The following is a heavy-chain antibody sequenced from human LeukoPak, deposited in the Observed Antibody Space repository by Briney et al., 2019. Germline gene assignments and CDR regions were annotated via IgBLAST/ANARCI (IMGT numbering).Heavy chain of an antibody. D-gene: IGHD2-2*01. V-gene: IGHV4-39*01. CDR1: GGSISSSSYY. Sequence: SETLSLTCTVSGGSISSSSYYWGWIRQPPGKGLEWIGSINYSGSTYYNPSLKGRVTISVDTSKNQFSLKLSSVTATDTTVYYCARHWCTSTSCYSFFGYWGQGTLVTVSS. J-gene: IGHJ4*02. CDR2: INYSGST. CDR3: ARHWCTSTSCYSFFGY.